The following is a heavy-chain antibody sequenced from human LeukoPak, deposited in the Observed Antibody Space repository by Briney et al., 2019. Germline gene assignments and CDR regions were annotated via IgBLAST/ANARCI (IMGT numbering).Heavy chain of an antibody. D-gene: IGHD3-16*01. CDR1: GYTFTSYG. CDR3: ARDPGKFGDSLRPSGLDH. Sequence: GASVKVSCKASGYTFTSYGISWVRQAPGQGLEWMGWISAYNGNTNYAQKLQGRVTMTTDTSTSTAYMELSDLRFEDTAVYYCARDPGKFGDSLRPSGLDHWGQGTLVTVSS. J-gene: IGHJ4*02. CDR2: ISAYNGNT. V-gene: IGHV1-18*01.